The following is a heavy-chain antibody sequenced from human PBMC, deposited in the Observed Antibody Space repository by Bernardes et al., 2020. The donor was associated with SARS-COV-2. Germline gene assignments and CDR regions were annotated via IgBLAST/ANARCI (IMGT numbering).Heavy chain of an antibody. J-gene: IGHJ5*02. CDR1: GFTFSSYA. V-gene: IGHV3-23*01. CDR2: ISGSGGST. Sequence: GGSLRLSCAASGFTFSSYAMSWVRQAPGKGLEWVSAISGSGGSTYYADSVKGRFTISRDNSKNTLYLQMNSLRAEDTAVYYCAKDRPFCSSTSCHGGWFDPWGQGTLVTVSS. CDR3: AKDRPFCSSTSCHGGWFDP. D-gene: IGHD2-2*01.